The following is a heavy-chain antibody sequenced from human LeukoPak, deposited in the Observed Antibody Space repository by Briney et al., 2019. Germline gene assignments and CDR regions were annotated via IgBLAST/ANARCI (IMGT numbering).Heavy chain of an antibody. CDR3: AGGRGYSYGPKEP. D-gene: IGHD5-18*01. CDR2: VIPIFGTA. V-gene: IGHV1-69*13. CDR1: GGTFSSYA. Sequence: GASVKVSCKASGGTFSSYAISWVRQAPGQGLEWMGGVIPIFGTANYAQKFQGRVTITADESTSTAYMELSSLRSEDTAVYYCAGGRGYSYGPKEPWGQGTLVTVSS. J-gene: IGHJ5*02.